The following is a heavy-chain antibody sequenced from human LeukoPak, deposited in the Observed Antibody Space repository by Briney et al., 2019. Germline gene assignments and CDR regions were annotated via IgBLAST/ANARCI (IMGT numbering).Heavy chain of an antibody. Sequence: ASVTVSCKASGYTFTSYGISWVRQAPGQGLEWMGWISAYNGNTNYAQKLQGRVTMTTDTSTSTAYMELRSLRSDDTAVYYRTRVTTVVTNYYYGMDVWGQGTTVTVSS. J-gene: IGHJ6*02. CDR2: ISAYNGNT. V-gene: IGHV1-18*01. D-gene: IGHD4-23*01. CDR3: TRVTTVVTNYYYGMDV. CDR1: GYTFTSYG.